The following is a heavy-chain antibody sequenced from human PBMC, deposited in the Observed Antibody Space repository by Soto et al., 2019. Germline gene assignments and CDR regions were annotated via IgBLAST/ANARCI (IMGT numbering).Heavy chain of an antibody. Sequence: ASVKVSCKVSGYTLTELSLHWVRQPPGKGLEWMGGFDPEDAETIFAQKFQGRVTLTEDTSTDTAYMELSSLGSDDTAVYYCATRTYYDYVWGSFDYWGQGTPVTVSS. CDR3: ATRTYYDYVWGSFDY. CDR2: FDPEDAET. CDR1: GYTLTELS. J-gene: IGHJ4*02. V-gene: IGHV1-24*01. D-gene: IGHD3-16*01.